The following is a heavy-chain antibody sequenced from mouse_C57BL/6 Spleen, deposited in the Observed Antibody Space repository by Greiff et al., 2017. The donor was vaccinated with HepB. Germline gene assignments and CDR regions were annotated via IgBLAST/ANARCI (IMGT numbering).Heavy chain of an antibody. CDR2: NSSGGGYI. CDR1: GFTFSSYA. D-gene: IGHD2-4*01. V-gene: IGHV5-9-1*02. CDR3: TRKKNYDSNWYFDV. Sequence: EVHLVESGEGLVKPGGSLKLSCAASGFTFSSYAMSWVRQTPEKRLEWVAYNSSGGGYIYYADTVKGRFTISRDNTRNNLYLQMSRLNSEDTAMYYCTRKKNYDSNWYFDVWGTGTTVTVSS. J-gene: IGHJ1*03.